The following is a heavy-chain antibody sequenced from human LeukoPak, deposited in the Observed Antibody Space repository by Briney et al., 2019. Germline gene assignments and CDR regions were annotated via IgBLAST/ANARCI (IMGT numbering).Heavy chain of an antibody. CDR1: GFTFSSYA. CDR2: ISGSGGST. J-gene: IGHJ2*01. CDR3: AREGDYDSRRYFDL. D-gene: IGHD3-22*01. Sequence: GGSLRLSCAASGFTFSSYAMSWVRQAPGKGLEWVSTISGSGGSTYYADSVKGQFTISRDNSKNTLYLQMHSLRAEDTAVYYCAREGDYDSRRYFDLWGRGTLVTVSS. V-gene: IGHV3-23*01.